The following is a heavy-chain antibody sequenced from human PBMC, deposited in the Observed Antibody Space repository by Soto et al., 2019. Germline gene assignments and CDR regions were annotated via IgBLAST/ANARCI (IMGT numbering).Heavy chain of an antibody. J-gene: IGHJ6*02. V-gene: IGHV3-30*18. D-gene: IGHD6-19*01. CDR2: ISYDGSNK. CDR1: GFTFSSYG. Sequence: PGGSLRLSCAASGFTFSSYGMHWVRQAPGKGLEWVAVISYDGSNKYYADSVKGRFTISRDNSKNTLYLQMNSLRAEDTAVYYCAKDLSDTQWLEAEHYYYYGMDAWGQGTTVTVSS. CDR3: AKDLSDTQWLEAEHYYYYGMDA.